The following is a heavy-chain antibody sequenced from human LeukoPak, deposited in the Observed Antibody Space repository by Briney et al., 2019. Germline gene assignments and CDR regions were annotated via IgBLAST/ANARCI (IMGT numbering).Heavy chain of an antibody. CDR3: ARAGITSGWVQNMDY. CDR2: TSAYNGNT. CDR1: GYTXTSYG. Sequence: GASVKVSCKASGYTXTSYGINWVRQAPGQGLEWMGWTSAYNGNTKHAQKLQGRVTMTTDTSTSTAYMELRSLRSDDTAVYYCARAGITSGWVQNMDYWGQGTLVTVSS. J-gene: IGHJ4*02. V-gene: IGHV1-18*01. D-gene: IGHD6-19*01.